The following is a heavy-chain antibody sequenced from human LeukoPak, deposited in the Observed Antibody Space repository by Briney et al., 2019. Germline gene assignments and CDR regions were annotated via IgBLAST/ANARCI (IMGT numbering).Heavy chain of an antibody. V-gene: IGHV4-4*07. CDR1: GGAIRSHY. CDR2: IYSSGYT. CDR3: ARGEHSVDS. D-gene: IGHD1/OR15-1a*01. J-gene: IGHJ4*02. Sequence: SETLSLTCTVSGGAIRSHYWNWIRQPAGKGLEWIGRIYSSGYTNDNPFLKSRITMSVDMSKNQFSLRLNFVTAAGTAVHYCARGEHSVDSWGQGMLVTVSS.